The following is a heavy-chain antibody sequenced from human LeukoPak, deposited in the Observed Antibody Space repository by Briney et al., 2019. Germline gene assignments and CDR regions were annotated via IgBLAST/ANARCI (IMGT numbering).Heavy chain of an antibody. CDR2: IRYDGSNK. Sequence: PGRSLRLSCAASGFTFSSYGMHWVRQAPGKGLEWVAFIRYDGSNKYYADSVKGRFTISRDNSKNTLYLQMNSLRAEDTAVYYCAKTHCSSTSCPLDYWGQGTLDTVSS. J-gene: IGHJ4*02. CDR1: GFTFSSYG. CDR3: AKTHCSSTSCPLDY. V-gene: IGHV3-30*02. D-gene: IGHD2-2*01.